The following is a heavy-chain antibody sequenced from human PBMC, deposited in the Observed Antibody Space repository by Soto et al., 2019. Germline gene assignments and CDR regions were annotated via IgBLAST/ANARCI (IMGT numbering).Heavy chain of an antibody. CDR2: IYHSGST. V-gene: IGHV4-38-2*01. CDR1: VYSISSGYY. CDR3: ARGGYCSGGSCYIAIGWFDP. D-gene: IGHD2-15*01. J-gene: IGHJ5*02. Sequence: SETLSLTCAFSVYSISSGYYWGWIRQPPGKGLGWIGSIYHSGSTYYNPSLKSRVTISVDTSKNQFSLKLSSVTAADTAVYYCARGGYCSGGSCYIAIGWFDPLAQGTLVTVSS.